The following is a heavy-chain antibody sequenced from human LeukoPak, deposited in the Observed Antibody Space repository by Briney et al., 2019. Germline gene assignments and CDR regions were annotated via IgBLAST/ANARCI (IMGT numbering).Heavy chain of an antibody. V-gene: IGHV4-39*02. CDR2: IYYSGST. J-gene: IGHJ4*02. D-gene: IGHD4-17*01. CDR3: ARDDYGDTQYYFDY. CDR1: GGSISSSSYY. Sequence: SETLSLTCTVSGGSISSSSYYWGWIRQPLGKGLEWIGSIYYSGSTYYNPSLKSRVTISVDTSKNQFSLKLSSVTAADTAVYYCARDDYGDTQYYFDYWGQGTLVTVSS.